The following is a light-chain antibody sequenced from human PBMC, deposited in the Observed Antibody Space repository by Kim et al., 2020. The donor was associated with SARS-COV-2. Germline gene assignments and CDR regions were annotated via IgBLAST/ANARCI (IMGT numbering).Light chain of an antibody. Sequence: SSELTQDPAVSVALGQTVRNTCQGDRLRNYYASWYQQRPGQAPLIFIYGINNRPSGIPDRFSGSRSGDTASLTIAGDQAEDEADYYCNSRDRSGTQLLFGGGPQLTVL. CDR2: GIN. CDR1: RLRNYY. V-gene: IGLV3-19*01. CDR3: NSRDRSGTQLL. J-gene: IGLJ2*01.